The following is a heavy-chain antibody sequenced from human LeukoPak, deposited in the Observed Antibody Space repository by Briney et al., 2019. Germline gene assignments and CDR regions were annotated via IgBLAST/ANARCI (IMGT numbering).Heavy chain of an antibody. J-gene: IGHJ6*03. CDR2: IYTSGST. Sequence: SETLSLTCTVSGCSISSGSYYWSWIRQPAGKGLEWIGRIYTSGSTNYNPSLKSRVTISVDTSKNQFSLKLSSVTAADTAVYYCARQWLNYYYMDVWGKGTTVTISS. V-gene: IGHV4-61*02. D-gene: IGHD6-19*01. CDR1: GCSISSGSYY. CDR3: ARQWLNYYYMDV.